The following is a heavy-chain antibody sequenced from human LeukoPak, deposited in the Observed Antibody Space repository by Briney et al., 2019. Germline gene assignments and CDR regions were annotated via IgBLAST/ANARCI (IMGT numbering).Heavy chain of an antibody. CDR2: IYYSGST. Sequence: SETLSLTCTVSGGSISSYYWSWIRQPPGKGLEWIGYIYYSGSTNCNPSLKSRVTIAVDTSKNQFSLKLSSVTAADTAVYYCARRVRAAFDYWGQGTLVTVSS. CDR3: ARRVRAAFDY. J-gene: IGHJ4*02. D-gene: IGHD6-25*01. V-gene: IGHV4-59*08. CDR1: GGSISSYY.